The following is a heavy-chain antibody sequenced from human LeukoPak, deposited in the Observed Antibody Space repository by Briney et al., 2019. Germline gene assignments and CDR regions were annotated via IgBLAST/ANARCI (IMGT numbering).Heavy chain of an antibody. CDR3: TTELDIRPNHY. Sequence: GGSLRLSCAASGLTFSNAWMSWVRQAPGKGLEWVGRIKRKSDGGTTDYAAPVKGRFTISRDGSKNTLYLQMNSLKSEDTAVYYCTTELDIRPNHYWGQGTLVTVSS. D-gene: IGHD3-22*01. CDR1: GLTFSNAW. CDR2: IKRKSDGGTT. V-gene: IGHV3-15*01. J-gene: IGHJ4*02.